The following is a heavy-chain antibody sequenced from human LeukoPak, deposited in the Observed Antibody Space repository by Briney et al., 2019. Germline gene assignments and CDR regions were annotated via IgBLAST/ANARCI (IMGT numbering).Heavy chain of an antibody. CDR1: GGSISSYY. CDR2: IYYSGST. CDR3: ARGVEVTSYYFDY. Sequence: SETLSLTCTVSGGSISSYYWSWIRQPPGKGLEWIGYIYYSGSTNYNPSLKSRVTISVDTSKNQFSLKLSSVTAADTAVYYCARGVEVTSYYFDYWGQGTLVTVSS. J-gene: IGHJ4*02. D-gene: IGHD2-15*01. V-gene: IGHV4-59*12.